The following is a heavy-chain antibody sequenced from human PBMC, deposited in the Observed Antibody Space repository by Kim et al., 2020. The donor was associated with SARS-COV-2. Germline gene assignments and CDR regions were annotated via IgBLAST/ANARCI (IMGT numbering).Heavy chain of an antibody. V-gene: IGHV6-1*01. D-gene: IGHD4-4*01. CDR1: GDNVSGDSVA. Sequence: SQTLSLTCVISGDNVSGDSVAWNWIRQSPSRGLEWLGRTYYRSKWYNDYAVSVKGRITIIPDTSKNQFSLQVNSVTPEDTAVYYCARDHQYSVDYWGQGTLVTVSS. CDR2: TYYRSKWYN. J-gene: IGHJ4*02. CDR3: ARDHQYSVDY.